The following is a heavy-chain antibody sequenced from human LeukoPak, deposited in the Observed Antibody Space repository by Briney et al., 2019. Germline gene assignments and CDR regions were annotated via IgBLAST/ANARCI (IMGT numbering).Heavy chain of an antibody. CDR2: IWYDGSNG. J-gene: IGHJ4*02. Sequence: GGSLRLSCAASGFSFSSYAMHWVRQAPGKGLEWVVAIWYDGSNGYYEDSVKGRFTISRDNSKNTVYLQMDSLRVEDTAVYYCARPPQQRVWFFDDWGQGTLVTVSS. CDR1: GFSFSSYA. D-gene: IGHD6-13*01. CDR3: ARPPQQRVWFFDD. V-gene: IGHV3-33*01.